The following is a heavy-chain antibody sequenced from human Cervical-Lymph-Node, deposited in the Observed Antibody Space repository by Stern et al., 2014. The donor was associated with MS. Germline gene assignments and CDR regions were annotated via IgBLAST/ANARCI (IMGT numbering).Heavy chain of an antibody. J-gene: IGHJ5*02. V-gene: IGHV4-4*02. D-gene: IGHD6-13*01. Sequence: VQLVESGPGLVKPSGTLSLTCAVSGGSISSSNWWSWVRQPPGKGLEWIGGIYHSGRTNYNPSLKSRVPISVDKSKNQFSLKLSSVTAADTAVYYCARDVSIAAHKAWFDPWGQGTLVTVSS. CDR2: IYHSGRT. CDR1: GGSISSSNW. CDR3: ARDVSIAAHKAWFDP.